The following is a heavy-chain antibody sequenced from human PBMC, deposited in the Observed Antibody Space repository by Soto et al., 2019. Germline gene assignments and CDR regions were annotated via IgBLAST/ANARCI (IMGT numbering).Heavy chain of an antibody. Sequence: SDTLSLTCTVSGGSISGYYWSWIRQPPGKGLEWIGYMYNTGGTVYNPSFKSGVTISVDTSKNQFSLKLNSVTAADTAVYYCARDLWGYCGTDCYPLDVWGQGTTVTVS. CDR2: MYNTGGT. D-gene: IGHD2-21*02. V-gene: IGHV4-59*01. J-gene: IGHJ6*02. CDR1: GGSISGYY. CDR3: ARDLWGYCGTDCYPLDV.